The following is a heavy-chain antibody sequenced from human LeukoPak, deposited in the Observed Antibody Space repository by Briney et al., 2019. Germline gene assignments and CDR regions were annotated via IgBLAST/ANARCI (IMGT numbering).Heavy chain of an antibody. D-gene: IGHD3-22*01. CDR1: GFTFSSYS. J-gene: IGHJ3*02. CDR3: ARDPSLPYYYDSTRGAFDI. CDR2: ISSSSTI. Sequence: GGSLRLSCAASGFTFSSYSMNWVRQAPGKGLEWVSYISSSSTIYYADSVKGRFTISRDNAKNSLYLQMNSLRAEDTAVYYCARDPSLPYYYDSTRGAFDIWGQGTMVTVSS. V-gene: IGHV3-48*04.